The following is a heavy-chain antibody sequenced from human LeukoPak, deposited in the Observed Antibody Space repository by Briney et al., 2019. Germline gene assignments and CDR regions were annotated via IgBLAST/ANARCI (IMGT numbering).Heavy chain of an antibody. Sequence: PGGSLRLSCAASGFTFSSYSMNWVRQAPGKGLEWVSSISSSSSYIYYADSVKGRFTISRDNAKNSLYLQMNSLRAEDTAVYYCARFGGRGSYFDYWGQGTLVTVSS. CDR2: ISSSSSYI. D-gene: IGHD1-26*01. J-gene: IGHJ4*02. CDR1: GFTFSSYS. V-gene: IGHV3-21*01. CDR3: ARFGGRGSYFDY.